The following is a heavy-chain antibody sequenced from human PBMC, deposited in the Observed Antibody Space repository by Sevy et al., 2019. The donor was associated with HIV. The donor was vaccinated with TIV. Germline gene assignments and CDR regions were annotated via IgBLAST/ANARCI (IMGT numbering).Heavy chain of an antibody. Sequence: GGSLRLSCAASGFTFSSYWMSWVRQAPGKGLEWVANIKQDGSEKYYVDSVKGRFTISRDNAKNSLYLQMNSLRAEETAVYYCARFQTVSRSGSYYSFDYWGQGTLVTVSS. CDR3: ARFQTVSRSGSYYSFDY. D-gene: IGHD1-26*01. CDR1: GFTFSSYW. J-gene: IGHJ4*02. V-gene: IGHV3-7*01. CDR2: IKQDGSEK.